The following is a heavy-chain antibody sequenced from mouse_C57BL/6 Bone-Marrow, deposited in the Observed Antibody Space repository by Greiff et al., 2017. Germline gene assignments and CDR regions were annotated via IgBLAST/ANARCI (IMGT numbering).Heavy chain of an antibody. CDR1: DSEVFPIAY. V-gene: IGHV15-2*01. Sequence: VQLVESGSELRSPGSSVKLSCKDFDSEVFPIAYMSWVRQKPGHGFEWIGGILPSIGRTIYGEKFEDKATLDADTLSNTAYLELNSLTSEDSAIYYCARPLIYYYGSSYYWYFDVWGTGTTVTVSS. CDR2: ILPSIGRT. CDR3: ARPLIYYYGSSYYWYFDV. J-gene: IGHJ1*03. D-gene: IGHD1-1*01.